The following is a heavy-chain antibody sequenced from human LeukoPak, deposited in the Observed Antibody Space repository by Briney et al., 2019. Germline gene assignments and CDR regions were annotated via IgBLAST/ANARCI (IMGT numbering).Heavy chain of an antibody. D-gene: IGHD3-22*01. CDR2: ISHSGSN. V-gene: IGHV4-38-2*02. CDR3: ARGSTNDFYDSNGYSNWFDP. CDR1: GYTINSGYY. Sequence: SETLSLTCKVSGYTINSGYYWAWIRQPPGKGLEWIGSISHSGSNYYNPSLKSRVSVSLDTSKNQFFLKLSSVTAADTAVYYCARGSTNDFYDSNGYSNWFDPWGQGTQVTVSS. J-gene: IGHJ5*02.